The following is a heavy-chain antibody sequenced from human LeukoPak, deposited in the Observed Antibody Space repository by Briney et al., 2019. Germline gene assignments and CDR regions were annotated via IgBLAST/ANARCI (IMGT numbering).Heavy chain of an antibody. Sequence: GGSLKISCKGSGYSFTSYWIGWVRQMPGKGLEWMGIIYPGDSDTRYSPSFQGQVTISADKSISTAYLQWSSLKASDTAMYYCARTQGASYSNYGGSFDAFDIWGQGTMVTVSS. CDR2: IYPGDSDT. CDR3: ARTQGASYSNYGGSFDAFDI. J-gene: IGHJ3*02. V-gene: IGHV5-51*01. D-gene: IGHD4-11*01. CDR1: GYSFTSYW.